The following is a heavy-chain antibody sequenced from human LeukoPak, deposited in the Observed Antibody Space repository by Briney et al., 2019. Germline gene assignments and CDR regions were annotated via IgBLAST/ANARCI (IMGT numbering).Heavy chain of an antibody. J-gene: IGHJ6*03. Sequence: GGSLRLSCAASGFTFSSYSMNWVRQAPGKGLEWVSYISSSSSTIYYADSVKGRFTISRDNAKNSLYLQMNSLRAEDTAVYYCARGHGVVYYYMDVWGKGTTVTISS. CDR2: ISSSSSTI. CDR3: ARGHGVVYYYMDV. CDR1: GFTFSSYS. V-gene: IGHV3-48*04. D-gene: IGHD2-15*01.